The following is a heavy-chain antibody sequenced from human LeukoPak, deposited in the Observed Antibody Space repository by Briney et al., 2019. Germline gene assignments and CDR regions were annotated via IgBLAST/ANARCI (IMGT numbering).Heavy chain of an antibody. CDR2: IYTSGST. V-gene: IGHV4-4*07. CDR1: GDSISNYY. CDR3: ARDRRRWALRAMVRGVTDGYYYYMDV. Sequence: SETLSLTCTVSGDSISNYYWSWIRQPAGKGLEWIGRIYTSGSTNYNPSLKSRVTMSVDTSKNQFSLKLSSVTAADTAVYYCARDRRRWALRAMVRGVTDGYYYYMDVWGKGTTVTISS. D-gene: IGHD3-10*01. J-gene: IGHJ6*03.